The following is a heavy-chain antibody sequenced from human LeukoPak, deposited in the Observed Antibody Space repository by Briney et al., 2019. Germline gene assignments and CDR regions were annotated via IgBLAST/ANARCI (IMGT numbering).Heavy chain of an antibody. CDR2: IYYSGST. V-gene: IGHV4-39*01. Sequence: PSETLSLTCTVSGGSIGSSSYYWGWIRQPPGKGLEWIGSIYYSGSTYYNPSLKSRVTISVDTSKNQFSLKLSSVTAADTAVYYCARLRTGERAFDIWGQGTMVTVSS. J-gene: IGHJ3*02. CDR3: ARLRTGERAFDI. CDR1: GGSIGSSSYY. D-gene: IGHD7-27*01.